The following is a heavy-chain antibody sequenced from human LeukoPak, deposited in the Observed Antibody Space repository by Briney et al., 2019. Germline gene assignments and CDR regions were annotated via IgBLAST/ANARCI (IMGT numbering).Heavy chain of an antibody. CDR3: ASGARYCGGDSCYGPFGY. CDR2: INPNSGGT. V-gene: IGHV1-2*02. Sequence: ASVKVSCKASGYTFTGYYLHWVRQALGQGLEWMGWINPNSGGTNHAQKFQGRVTMTRDTSITTAYMELSRLRSDDAALYYCASGARYCGGDSCYGPFGYWGQGTLVTVSS. CDR1: GYTFTGYY. D-gene: IGHD2-15*01. J-gene: IGHJ4*02.